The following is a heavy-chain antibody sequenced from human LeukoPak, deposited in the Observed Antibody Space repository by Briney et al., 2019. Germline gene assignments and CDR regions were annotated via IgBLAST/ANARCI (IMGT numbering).Heavy chain of an antibody. CDR3: ARDYKYAFDN. J-gene: IGHJ4*02. Sequence: PGGSLRLSCATSGFIFSSYNMNWLRQAPGQGLEWVASISSNSFYTHYADSVKGRFTISGDKAKNSLYLQMNSLRVEDTAVYYCARDYKYAFDNWGQGTLVTVSS. CDR2: ISSNSFYT. CDR1: GFIFSSYN. D-gene: IGHD5-24*01. V-gene: IGHV3-21*01.